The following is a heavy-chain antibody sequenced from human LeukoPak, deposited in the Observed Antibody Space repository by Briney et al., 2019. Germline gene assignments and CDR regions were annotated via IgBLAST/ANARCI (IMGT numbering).Heavy chain of an antibody. Sequence: ASVKVSCKTSGYTFTTYYMHWVRQAPGQGLEWMGIINPSGGTTNHAQKFQGRVTMTRDTSTTTLYMGLSSLRSEDTAVYYCARGRPGSGWSFDYWGQGTLVTVSS. CDR1: GYTFTTYY. D-gene: IGHD6-19*01. CDR2: INPSGGTT. J-gene: IGHJ4*02. V-gene: IGHV1-46*01. CDR3: ARGRPGSGWSFDY.